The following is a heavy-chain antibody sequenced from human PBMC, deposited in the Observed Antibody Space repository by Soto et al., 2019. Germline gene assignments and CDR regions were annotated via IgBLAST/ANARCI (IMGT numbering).Heavy chain of an antibody. Sequence: SETLSLTCTVSGGSISSSSYYWGWIRQPPGKGLEWIGSIYYSGSTYYNPSLKSRVTISVDTSKNQFSLKLSSVTAADTAVYYCASPNWNPASFDYWGQGTLVTVSS. J-gene: IGHJ4*02. CDR2: IYYSGST. CDR1: GGSISSSSYY. CDR3: ASPNWNPASFDY. D-gene: IGHD1-20*01. V-gene: IGHV4-39*01.